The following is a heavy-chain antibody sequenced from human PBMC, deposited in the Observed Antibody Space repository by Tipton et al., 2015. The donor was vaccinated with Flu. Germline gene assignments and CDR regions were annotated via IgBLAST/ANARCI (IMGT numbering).Heavy chain of an antibody. CDR3: AKDRDSSGYYYGPDAFDI. V-gene: IGHV3-30*18. J-gene: IGHJ3*02. CDR2: ISYDGSNK. D-gene: IGHD3-22*01. CDR1: GFTFSSYG. Sequence: SLRLSCAASGFTFSSYGMHWVRQAPGKGLEWVAVISYDGSNKYYADSVKGRFTISRDNSKNTLYLQMNSLRAEDTAVYYCAKDRDSSGYYYGPDAFDIWGQGTMVTVSS.